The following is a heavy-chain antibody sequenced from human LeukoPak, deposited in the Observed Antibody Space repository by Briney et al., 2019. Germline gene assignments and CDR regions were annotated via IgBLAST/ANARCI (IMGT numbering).Heavy chain of an antibody. D-gene: IGHD2-15*01. CDR1: GFTFSGYE. CDR3: SRESPQCSGVSCFFDY. J-gene: IGHJ4*02. V-gene: IGHV3-48*03. Sequence: QPGGSLRLSCAASGFTFSGYEMNWVRQAPGKGLEWVSYINSSGRTRYYADSVKGRFTLSRDNAKNSLYLQMTSLRAEDTAIYYCSRESPQCSGVSCFFDYWGQGTLVTVSS. CDR2: INSSGRTR.